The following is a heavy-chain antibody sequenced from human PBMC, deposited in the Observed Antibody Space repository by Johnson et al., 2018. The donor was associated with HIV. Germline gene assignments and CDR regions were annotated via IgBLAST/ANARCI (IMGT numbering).Heavy chain of an antibody. J-gene: IGHJ3*02. CDR2: IWYDGSNK. V-gene: IGHV3-33*01. CDR1: GIIFSSYG. Sequence: QVQLVESGGGVVQPGRSLRLSCAASGIIFSSYGMHWVRQAPGKGLEWVAVIWYDGSNKYYADSVKGRFTISRDNAKNTLYLQMNSLRAEDTAVYYCARAADSYGDYWYDAFDIWGQGTMVTVSS. CDR3: ARAADSYGDYWYDAFDI. D-gene: IGHD4-17*01.